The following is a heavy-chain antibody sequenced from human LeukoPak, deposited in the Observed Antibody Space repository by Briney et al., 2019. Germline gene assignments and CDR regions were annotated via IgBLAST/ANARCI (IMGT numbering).Heavy chain of an antibody. J-gene: IGHJ4*02. Sequence: SETLSLTCAVSGYSISSAYYWGWIRQPPGKGVEWIGSFYHSGSTYYNPSLKSRVTISVDTSKHQFSLKLSSVTAADTAVYYCARPRRYSYGYVDYWGQGTLVTVSS. CDR2: FYHSGST. CDR3: ARPRRYSYGYVDY. D-gene: IGHD5-18*01. V-gene: IGHV4-38-2*01. CDR1: GYSISSAYY.